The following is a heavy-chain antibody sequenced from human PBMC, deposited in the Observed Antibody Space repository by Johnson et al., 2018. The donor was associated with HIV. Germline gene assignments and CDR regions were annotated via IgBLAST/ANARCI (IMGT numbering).Heavy chain of an antibody. J-gene: IGHJ3*02. D-gene: IGHD3-16*01. V-gene: IGHV3-9*01. CDR1: GFTFDDYA. CDR2: ISWNSGSI. Sequence: QLVESGGGLVQPGRSLRLSCAASGFTFDDYAMHWVRQAPWKGLEWVSGISWNSGSIGYADSVKGRFTISRDNAKNSLYLQMNSLRAEDTALYYCAKGVWGSHSIDAFDIWGQGTMVTVSS. CDR3: AKGVWGSHSIDAFDI.